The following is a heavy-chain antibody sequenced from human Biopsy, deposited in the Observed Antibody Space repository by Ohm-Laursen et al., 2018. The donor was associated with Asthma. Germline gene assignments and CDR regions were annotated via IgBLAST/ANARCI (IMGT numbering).Heavy chain of an antibody. CDR1: GGTFNTYV. D-gene: IGHD2-2*01. J-gene: IGHJ4*02. Sequence: SVKVSCKPLGGTFNTYVIGWVRQAPGQELEWMGGINSVFGTTTYPQKFQDRVTITADDSTSTVYMGLSSLRSEDTAVYYCARKAGSCISRTCYSLDFWGQGTLVTVSS. CDR3: ARKAGSCISRTCYSLDF. CDR2: INSVFGTT. V-gene: IGHV1-69*13.